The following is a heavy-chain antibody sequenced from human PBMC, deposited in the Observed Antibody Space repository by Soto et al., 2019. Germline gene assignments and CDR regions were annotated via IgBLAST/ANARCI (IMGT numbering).Heavy chain of an antibody. CDR1: GFTFSSYG. CDR2: IWYDGSNK. D-gene: IGHD6-19*01. J-gene: IGHJ5*02. Sequence: GGSLRLSCAASGFTFSSYGMHWVRQAPGKGLEWVAVIWYDGSNKYYADSVKGRFTISRDNSKNTLYLQMNSLRAEDTAVYYCARPTGQSIAVAGPLGGWFDPWGQGTLGTVSS. CDR3: ARPTGQSIAVAGPLGGWFDP. V-gene: IGHV3-33*01.